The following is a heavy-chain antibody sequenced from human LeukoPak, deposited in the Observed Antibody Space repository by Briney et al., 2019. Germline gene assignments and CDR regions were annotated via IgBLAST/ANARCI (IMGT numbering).Heavy chain of an antibody. CDR3: AKRTGQGLYYFDY. D-gene: IGHD1/OR15-1a*01. CDR2: IFYSGST. CDR1: GASVSSGTYY. V-gene: IGHV4-61*01. J-gene: IGHJ4*02. Sequence: SETLSLICTVSGASVSSGTYYWSWIRQPPGKGLEWIGYIFYSGSTNYNPSLKSRVTISVDTSKNQFSLKLTSVTAADTAVYYCAKRTGQGLYYFDYWGQGTLVTVSS.